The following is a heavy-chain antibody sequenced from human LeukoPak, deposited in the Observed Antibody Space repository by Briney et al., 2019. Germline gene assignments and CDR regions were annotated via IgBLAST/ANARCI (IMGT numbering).Heavy chain of an antibody. J-gene: IGHJ4*02. V-gene: IGHV3-7*01. D-gene: IGHD3-10*01. CDR1: GFTFSSYG. CDR3: ASIKDTGTYYFDY. CDR2: IKQDGSEK. Sequence: GGSLRLSCAASGFTFSSYGMHWVRQAPGKGLEWVANIKQDGSEKYYVESVKGRFTVSRDNAKNSLYLQMNRLRAEDTAVYYCASIKDTGTYYFDYWGQGTLVTVSS.